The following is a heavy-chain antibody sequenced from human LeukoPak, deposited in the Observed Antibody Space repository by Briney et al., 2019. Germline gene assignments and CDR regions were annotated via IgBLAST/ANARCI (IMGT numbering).Heavy chain of an antibody. CDR2: ISYDGSNK. D-gene: IGHD3-3*01. V-gene: IGHV3-30*18. CDR1: GFTFSSYG. CDR3: AKGRGYDFWSCYSSFDY. Sequence: GGSLRLSCAASGFTFSSYGMHWVRQAPGKGLEWVAVISYDGSNKYYADSVKGRFTISRDNSKNTLYLQMNSLRAEDTAVYYCAKGRGYDFWSCYSSFDYWGQGTLVTVSS. J-gene: IGHJ4*02.